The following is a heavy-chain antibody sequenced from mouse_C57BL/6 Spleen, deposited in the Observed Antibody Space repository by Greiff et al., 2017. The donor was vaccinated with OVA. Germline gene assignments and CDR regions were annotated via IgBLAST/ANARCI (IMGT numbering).Heavy chain of an antibody. J-gene: IGHJ4*01. CDR1: GYTFTDYN. V-gene: IGHV1-18*01. D-gene: IGHD1-1*01. CDR3: ARLLLLREGDYYAMDY. CDR2: INPNNGGT. Sequence: VQLQQSGPELVKPGASVKIPCKASGYTFTDYNMDWVKQSHGKSLEWIGDINPNNGGTIYNQKFKGKATLTVDKSYSTAYMELRSLTSDDTAVYYRARLLLLREGDYYAMDYWGQGTSVTVSS.